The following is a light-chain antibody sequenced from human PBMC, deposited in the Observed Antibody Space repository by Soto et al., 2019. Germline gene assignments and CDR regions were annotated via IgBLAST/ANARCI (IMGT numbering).Light chain of an antibody. Sequence: DIQMTQSPSSLSASVGGRVTITCRASQSFSSYLNWYQQKPGKAPKLLIYAASSLQSGVPSRFSGSGSGTDFTLTISSLQPEDFATYYCQQSYSTPWTFGQGTKVDIK. CDR2: AAS. V-gene: IGKV1-39*01. J-gene: IGKJ1*01. CDR3: QQSYSTPWT. CDR1: QSFSSY.